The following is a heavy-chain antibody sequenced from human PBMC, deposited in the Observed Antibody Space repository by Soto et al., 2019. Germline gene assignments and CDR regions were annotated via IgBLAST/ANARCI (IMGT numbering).Heavy chain of an antibody. J-gene: IGHJ4*02. CDR2: IIPIFGTA. V-gene: IGHV1-69*01. CDR3: ARDLWVDTLPELSY. D-gene: IGHD5-18*01. Sequence: QVQLVQSGAEVKKPGSSVKVSCKASGGTFSSYAISWVRQAPGQGLEWMGGIIPIFGTANYAQKFQGRVTITEDEPTSTAYMELSSLRSEDTAVYYCARDLWVDTLPELSYWGQGTLVTVSS. CDR1: GGTFSSYA.